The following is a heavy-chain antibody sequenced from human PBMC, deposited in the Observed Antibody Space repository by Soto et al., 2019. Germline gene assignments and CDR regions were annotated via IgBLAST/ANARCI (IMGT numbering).Heavy chain of an antibody. Sequence: PGGSLRLSCAASGFTFSSYTMHCVRQAPGRGLDWVALISYDGSNIYYADSVKGRFTISRDNSKNTLYLEMNSLRAEDTALFYCARGTTFYYGTGFDPWGQGTLVTVSS. V-gene: IGHV3-30-3*01. J-gene: IGHJ5*02. CDR3: ARGTTFYYGTGFDP. CDR2: ISYDGSNI. CDR1: GFTFSSYT. D-gene: IGHD3-22*01.